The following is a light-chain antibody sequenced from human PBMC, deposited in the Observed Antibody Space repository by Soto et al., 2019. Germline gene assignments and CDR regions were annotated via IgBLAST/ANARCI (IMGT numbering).Light chain of an antibody. CDR1: SSDVGSYNL. Sequence: QSALTQPASVSGSPGQSITISCTGTSSDVGSYNLVSWYQQHPGKAPKLMIYEVSKRPSGVSNRFSGSKSGNTASLTISGLQAEDEADYYCCSYAGSSTVVFGGGTQLTDL. CDR3: CSYAGSSTVV. J-gene: IGLJ2*01. CDR2: EVS. V-gene: IGLV2-23*02.